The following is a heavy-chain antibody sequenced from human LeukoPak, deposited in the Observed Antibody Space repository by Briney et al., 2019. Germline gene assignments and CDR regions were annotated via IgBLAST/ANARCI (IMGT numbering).Heavy chain of an antibody. J-gene: IGHJ6*02. CDR1: GGSISSYY. V-gene: IGHV4-59*01. D-gene: IGHD3-3*01. CDR2: IYYSGST. Sequence: SETLSLTCTVSGGSISSYYWSWIRQPPGKGLEWIGYIYYSGSTNYNPSLKSRVTISVDTSKNQSSLKLSSVTAADTAVYYCARSEWSRYYYYGMDVWGQGTTVTVSS. CDR3: ARSEWSRYYYYGMDV.